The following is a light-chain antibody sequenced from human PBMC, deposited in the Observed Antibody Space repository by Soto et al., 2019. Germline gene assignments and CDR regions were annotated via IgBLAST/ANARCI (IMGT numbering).Light chain of an antibody. CDR3: RVWDPSSFPSLV. V-gene: IGLV3-21*02. CDR2: DDS. CDR1: HIASKS. Sequence: SYELTQPPSGSVAPGQTAKLTCGGNHIASKSVHWYSQRPGQAPVLVVYDDSDRPSGISGRFSGTTSGNTATLPISRVEGGEEAVYSCRVWDPSSFPSLVFGGGTKLTVL. J-gene: IGLJ2*01.